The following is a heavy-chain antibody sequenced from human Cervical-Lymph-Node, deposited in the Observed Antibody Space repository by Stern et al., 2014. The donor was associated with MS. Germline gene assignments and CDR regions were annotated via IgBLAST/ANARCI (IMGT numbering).Heavy chain of an antibody. CDR3: AREVAGHRLGMMDV. CDR1: GYTFTSYY. D-gene: IGHD6-19*01. CDR2: INPSGGSK. V-gene: IGHV1-46*01. Sequence: VQLVESGAEVKKSGASVKVSCKASGYTFTSYYMHWVRQAPGQGLEWMGIINPSGGSKRYAQKFQGRVTMTRDTSTSTVYMELSGLRSEDTAVYYCAREVAGHRLGMMDVWGQGTTVTVSS. J-gene: IGHJ6*02.